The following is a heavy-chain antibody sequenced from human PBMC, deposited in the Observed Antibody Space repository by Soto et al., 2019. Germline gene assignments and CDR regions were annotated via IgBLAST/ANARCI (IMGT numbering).Heavy chain of an antibody. CDR2: ITSSSSYT. Sequence: GGSLRLSCAASGFTFGDCYMSWILQASGKGLEWVSYITSSSSYTNYADSVKGRFTISRDNAKNSLYLQMNSLRAEDTALYSTARGLRGSFGVPTFEYWVQGILVTVFS. D-gene: IGHD3-16*01. CDR1: GFTFGDCY. J-gene: IGHJ4*02. CDR3: ARGLRGSFGVPTFEY. V-gene: IGHV3-11*03.